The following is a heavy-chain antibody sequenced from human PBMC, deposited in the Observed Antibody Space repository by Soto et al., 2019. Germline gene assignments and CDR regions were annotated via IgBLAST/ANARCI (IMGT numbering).Heavy chain of an antibody. J-gene: IGHJ4*01. Sequence: SETLSLTCTVSGVSISGNHYYWGWLRQPPGKGLEWIASIYHGGTTFYNPSLKSRITISVDTSNNQFSLKLTSVTAADTAVYYCARVHVMVVAGSTFDYWGHGTLVTVSS. D-gene: IGHD6-19*01. V-gene: IGHV4-39*07. CDR1: GVSISGNHYY. CDR3: ARVHVMVVAGSTFDY. CDR2: IYHGGTT.